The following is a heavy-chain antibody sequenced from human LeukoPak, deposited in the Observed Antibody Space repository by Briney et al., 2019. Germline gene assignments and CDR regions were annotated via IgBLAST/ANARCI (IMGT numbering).Heavy chain of an antibody. J-gene: IGHJ4*02. V-gene: IGHV4-59*01. D-gene: IGHD3-10*01. CDR1: GGSISSYY. CDR2: IYSSGST. Sequence: PSETLSLTCTVSGGSISSYYWSWIRQPPGKGLEWIGYIYSSGSTSYNPSLKSRVTISVDTSKNHFSLKLTSVTAADTAVYYCARDGDYFGSGSYLYYWGQGTLVTVSS. CDR3: ARDGDYFGSGSYLYY.